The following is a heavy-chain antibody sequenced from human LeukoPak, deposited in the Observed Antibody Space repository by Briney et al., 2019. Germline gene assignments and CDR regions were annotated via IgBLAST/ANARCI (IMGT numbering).Heavy chain of an antibody. CDR3: ARCDGDGDALDI. Sequence: PSETLSLTCTVSGGSISSYYWSWIRQPPGKGLEWIGYIYYSGNTNYNPSLKSRVTISVDTSKNQFSLKLSSVTAADTDVYYCARCDGDGDALDIWGQGTMVTVSS. D-gene: IGHD4-17*01. CDR2: IYYSGNT. CDR1: GGSISSYY. J-gene: IGHJ3*02. V-gene: IGHV4-59*01.